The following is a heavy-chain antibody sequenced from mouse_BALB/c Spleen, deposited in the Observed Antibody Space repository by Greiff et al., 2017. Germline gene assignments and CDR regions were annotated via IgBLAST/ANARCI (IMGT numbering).Heavy chain of an antibody. CDR2: IYPGNVNT. CDR3: ERAVGLFDP. J-gene: IGHJ2*01. CDR1: GYSFTSYW. V-gene: IGHV1S56*01. Sequence: QVQLQQPGAELVRSGASVKLSCKASGYSFTSYWLNWVKQRPGQGLEWIGWIYPGNVNTKYNEKFKGKATLTADKSSSTAYMQLSSLSSDHSAVYFCERAVGLFDPWGQGTTLTVFS. D-gene: IGHD3-3*01.